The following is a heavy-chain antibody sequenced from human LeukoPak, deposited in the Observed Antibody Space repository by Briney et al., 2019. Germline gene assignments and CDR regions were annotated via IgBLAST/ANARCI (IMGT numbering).Heavy chain of an antibody. CDR2: TYYRSRLYN. V-gene: IGHV6-1*01. CDR1: GDSFSSNSAA. D-gene: IGHD5-18*01. Sequence: SQTLSLTCAISGDSFSSNSAAWDWLRQSPSRGLEWLGRTYYRSRLYNDYAVSVKSLITINPDTSKNQFSLQLNSVTPEDTAVYYCARVHATAMVKFGKKTNYHYYYMDVWGKGTTVTVSS. CDR3: ARVHATAMVKFGKKTNYHYYYMDV. J-gene: IGHJ6*03.